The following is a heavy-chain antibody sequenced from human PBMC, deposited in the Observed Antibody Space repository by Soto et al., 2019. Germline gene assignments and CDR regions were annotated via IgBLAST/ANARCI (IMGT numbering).Heavy chain of an antibody. CDR1: CGSISSYY. V-gene: IGHV4-59*12. CDR3: ARDKITGLFDY. CDR2: IYYSGST. Sequence: SETLSLTCTVSCGSISSYYWSWIRQPPGKGLEWIGYIYYSGSTNYNPSLKSRVTISVDTSKNQFSLKLTSVTAADTAVYYCARDKITGLFDYWGQGTLVTVSS. D-gene: IGHD2-8*02. J-gene: IGHJ4*02.